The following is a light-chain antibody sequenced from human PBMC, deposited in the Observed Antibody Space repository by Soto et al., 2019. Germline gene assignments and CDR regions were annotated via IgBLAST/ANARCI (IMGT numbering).Light chain of an antibody. CDR2: WAS. J-gene: IGKJ4*01. CDR1: QSVLYSSNNKNY. Sequence: IVMTQSPDSLAVSLGDRSTINCKSSQSVLYSSNNKNYLAWYQQKPGQPPKLLIYWASTRESGVPDRFSGSGSGTDFTLTISSLQAEDVAVYYCQQYYSTPPTFGGGTKVDI. V-gene: IGKV4-1*01. CDR3: QQYYSTPPT.